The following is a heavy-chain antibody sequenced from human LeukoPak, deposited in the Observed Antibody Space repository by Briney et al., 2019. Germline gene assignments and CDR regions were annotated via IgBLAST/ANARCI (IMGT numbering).Heavy chain of an antibody. CDR2: IYSGGST. V-gene: IGHV3-66*01. CDR3: ARDFVYYGSGSYYNVPSKRHYYMDV. CDR1: GFTFSNYE. Sequence: QPGGSLRLSCAASGFTFSNYEMNWLPQAPGKGLEGVSVIYSGGSTYYADSVKGRFTISRDNSKNTLYLQMNSLRGEDTAVYYCARDFVYYGSGSYYNVPSKRHYYMDVWGKGTTVTISS. D-gene: IGHD3-10*01. J-gene: IGHJ6*03.